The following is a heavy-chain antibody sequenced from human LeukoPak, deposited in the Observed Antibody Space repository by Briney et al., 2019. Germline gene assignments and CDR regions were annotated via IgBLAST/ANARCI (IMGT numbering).Heavy chain of an antibody. D-gene: IGHD1-1*01. J-gene: IGHJ6*02. Sequence: GGSLGLSCAASGFTFGSYSMNWVRQAPGKGLEWVSSISSSSSYIYYADSVKGRFTISRDNAKNSLYLQMNSLRAEDTAVYYCARYKVPEYYYGMDVWGQGTTVTVSS. CDR2: ISSSSSYI. CDR1: GFTFGSYS. V-gene: IGHV3-21*01. CDR3: ARYKVPEYYYGMDV.